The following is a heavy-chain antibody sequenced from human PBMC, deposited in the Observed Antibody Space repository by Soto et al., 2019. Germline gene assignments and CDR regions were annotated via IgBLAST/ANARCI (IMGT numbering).Heavy chain of an antibody. CDR1: GDSISSYY. CDR3: GRHLFSDV. J-gene: IGHJ6*02. CDR2: FSYTGTT. V-gene: IGHV4-59*08. Sequence: SEPLSLTCSVSGDSISSYYWNWIRQPPGKGLEWIGYFSYTGTTNYNPSLKSRVTISADTSKNQFFLKLSSVTAADTAVYYCGRHLFSDVWGQGTTVTVSS. D-gene: IGHD2-21*01.